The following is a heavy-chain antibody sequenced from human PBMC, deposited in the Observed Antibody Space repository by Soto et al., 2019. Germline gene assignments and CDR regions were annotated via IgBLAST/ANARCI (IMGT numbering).Heavy chain of an antibody. V-gene: IGHV3-64*01. CDR2: ISSNGGST. CDR3: ARGGSGSYYFDY. CDR1: GFTFSSYA. Sequence: EVQLVESGGGLVQPGGSLRLSCAASGFTFSSYAMHWVRQAPGKGLEYVSAISSNGGSTYYANSVKGRFTISRDNSKNTLYLLMGSLRAEDMAVYYCARGGSGSYYFDYWGQGTLVTVSS. D-gene: IGHD1-26*01. J-gene: IGHJ4*02.